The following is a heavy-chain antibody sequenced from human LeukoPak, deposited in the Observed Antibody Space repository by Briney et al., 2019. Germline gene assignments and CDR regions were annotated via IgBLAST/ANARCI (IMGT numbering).Heavy chain of an antibody. CDR3: AREGYSSSSGFDY. Sequence: EASVKVSCKASGYTFTGYYMHWVRQAPGQGLEWMGWINPNSGGTNYAQKFQGRVTMTRDTSISIAYMELSRLRSDDTAVYYCAREGYSSSSGFDYWGQGTLVTVSS. CDR1: GYTFTGYY. CDR2: INPNSGGT. V-gene: IGHV1-2*02. J-gene: IGHJ4*02. D-gene: IGHD6-6*01.